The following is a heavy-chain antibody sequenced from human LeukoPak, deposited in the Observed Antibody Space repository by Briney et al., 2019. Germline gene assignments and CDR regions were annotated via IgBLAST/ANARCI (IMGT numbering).Heavy chain of an antibody. V-gene: IGHV4-59*01. CDR3: ARRGQDYYYYMDV. Sequence: SETLSLTCTVSGVSISGYYWSWIRQPPGKGLEWIGYIYYSGSTNFNPSLKSRVTISVDTSKNQFSLKLSSVTAADTAVYYCARRGQDYYYYMDVWGKGTTVTVSS. D-gene: IGHD3-10*01. J-gene: IGHJ6*03. CDR1: GVSISGYY. CDR2: IYYSGST.